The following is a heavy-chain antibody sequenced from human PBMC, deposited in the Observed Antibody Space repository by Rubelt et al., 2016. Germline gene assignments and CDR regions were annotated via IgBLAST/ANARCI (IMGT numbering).Heavy chain of an antibody. D-gene: IGHD1-26*01. V-gene: IGHV1-18*01. CDR1: GFTFTSYG. CDR2: ISAYNGNT. CDR3: ARDSGSPRGGGHDY. J-gene: IGHJ4*02. Sequence: QVQLVQSGAEVKKPGASVKVSCKASGFTFTSYGISWVRQAPGQGLEWMGWISAYNGNTHYAQKVQGIATMTTDTATVKAYMELRSLVSDDTAVYYCARDSGSPRGGGHDYWGQGTLVTVSS.